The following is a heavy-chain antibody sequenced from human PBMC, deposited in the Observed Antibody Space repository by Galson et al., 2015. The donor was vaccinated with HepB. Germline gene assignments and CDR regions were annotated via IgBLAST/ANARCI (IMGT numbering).Heavy chain of an antibody. CDR1: GYTFSSYL. D-gene: IGHD1-26*01. V-gene: IGHV7-4-1*02. CDR3: ARDRDSGSYSFYLDD. J-gene: IGHJ4*02. Sequence: VKVSCKASGYTFSSYLMNWVRQAPGQGLEWMGWINTNTGNPTYAQGFTGQFVFSLDTSVSTAYLQISSLKAEDTAVYYCARDRDSGSYSFYLDDWGQGTLVTVSS. CDR2: INTNTGNP.